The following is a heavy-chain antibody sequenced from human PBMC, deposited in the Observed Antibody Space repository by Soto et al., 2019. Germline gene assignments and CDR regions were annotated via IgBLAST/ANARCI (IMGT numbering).Heavy chain of an antibody. J-gene: IGHJ5*02. D-gene: IGHD6-6*01. V-gene: IGHV3-21*06. CDR3: ARDAGGVSSSEGWFDP. Sequence: EVQLVESGGGLVKPGGSLRLSCAASGFTFSRFTMNWVRQAPGKGLEWVSAISSNSAYIYYSNSVRGRFTISRDNAKISVYLQMNSLRAEDTAVYYCARDAGGVSSSEGWFDPRGQGTLVTVSS. CDR2: ISSNSAYI. CDR1: GFTFSRFT.